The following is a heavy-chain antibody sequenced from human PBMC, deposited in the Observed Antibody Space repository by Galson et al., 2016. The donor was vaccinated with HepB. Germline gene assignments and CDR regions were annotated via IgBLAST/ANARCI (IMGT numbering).Heavy chain of an antibody. CDR3: ARSYYSYYYDNSAYKDAFDI. D-gene: IGHD3-22*01. J-gene: IGHJ3*02. CDR2: IYYSGST. V-gene: IGHV4-59*01. CDR1: GGSISSYY. Sequence: ETLSLTCTVSGGSISSYYWSWIRQPPGKGLEWIGYIYYSGSTNYNPSLKSRVTISVDTSKNQFSLKLRTVTAADTAVYYCARSYYSYYYDNSAYKDAFDIWGQGTMVTVSS.